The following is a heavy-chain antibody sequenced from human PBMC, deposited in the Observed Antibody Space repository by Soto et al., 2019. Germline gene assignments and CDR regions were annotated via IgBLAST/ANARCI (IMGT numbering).Heavy chain of an antibody. CDR3: ARDRGPYYYGSGTTRYYYMDV. J-gene: IGHJ6*03. V-gene: IGHV4-31*03. D-gene: IGHD3-10*01. CDR2: IYYSGST. CDR1: GGSISSGGYY. Sequence: SETLSLTCTVSGGSISSGGYYWSWIRQHPGKGLEWIGYIYYSGSTYYNPSLKSRVTISVDTSKNQFSLKLSSVTAADTAVYYCARDRGPYYYGSGTTRYYYMDVWGKGTTVTVSS.